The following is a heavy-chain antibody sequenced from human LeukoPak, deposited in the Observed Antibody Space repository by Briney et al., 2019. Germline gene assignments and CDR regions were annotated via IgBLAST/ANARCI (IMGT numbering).Heavy chain of an antibody. CDR3: ARDRDYHDDRTDYYYDAFDI. V-gene: IGHV3-7*01. D-gene: IGHD3-22*01. J-gene: IGHJ3*02. CDR1: GFTFSNYW. CDR2: VKQDESEK. Sequence: GGSLRLFCAGSGFTFSNYWMTWVRQAPGKGLEWVANVKQDESEKHYVDSVKGRFTISRDNAKSSLYLRMDSLRVEDTAVYYCARDRDYHDDRTDYYYDAFDIWGQGTTVTGSS.